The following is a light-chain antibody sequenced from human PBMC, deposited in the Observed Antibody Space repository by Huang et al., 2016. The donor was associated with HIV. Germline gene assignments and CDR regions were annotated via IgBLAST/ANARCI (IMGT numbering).Light chain of an antibody. V-gene: IGKV1-39*01. CDR3: QQSYRSPRT. CDR1: QTINVF. J-gene: IGKJ2*01. Sequence: DIQMTQSPSSLSASVGDRVIITCRASQTINVFLNWYQQMPGKAPKLLIYGGSTLQGGVSSRFSGSGSGTDFTLTIRSLQPEDAATYYCQQSYRSPRTFGQGTLLEI. CDR2: GGS.